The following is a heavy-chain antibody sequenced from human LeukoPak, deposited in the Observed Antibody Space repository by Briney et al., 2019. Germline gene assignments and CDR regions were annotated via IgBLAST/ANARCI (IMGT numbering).Heavy chain of an antibody. V-gene: IGHV4-34*01. Sequence: SETLSLTCAVYGGSFSGYYWSWIRQPPGKGLEWIGEINHSGSTNYNPSLKSRVTISVDTSKNQFSLKLSSVTAADTAVYYCARGTPGIAVAGTGFDFDYWGQGTLVTVSS. J-gene: IGHJ4*02. CDR1: GGSFSGYY. CDR3: ARGTPGIAVAGTGFDFDY. D-gene: IGHD6-19*01. CDR2: INHSGST.